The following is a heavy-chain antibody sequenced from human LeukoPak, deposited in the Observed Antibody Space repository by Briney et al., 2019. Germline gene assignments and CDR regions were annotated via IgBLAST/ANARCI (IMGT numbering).Heavy chain of an antibody. J-gene: IGHJ6*03. V-gene: IGHV4-39*01. CDR2: IYYSGST. CDR1: GGSISSSSYY. D-gene: IGHD6-13*01. Sequence: SETLSLTCTVSGGSISSSSYYWGWIRQPPGMGLEWIGSIYYSGSTYYNPSLKSRVTISVDTSKNQFSLKLSSVTAADTAVYYCARGWGEEGGSSCDYYYYYYMDVWGKGTTVTVSS. CDR3: ARGWGEEGGSSCDYYYYYYMDV.